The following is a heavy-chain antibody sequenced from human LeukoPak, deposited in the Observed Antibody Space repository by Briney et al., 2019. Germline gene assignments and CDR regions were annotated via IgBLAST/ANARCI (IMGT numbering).Heavy chain of an antibody. CDR3: VRDVDYAFDY. J-gene: IGHJ4*02. Sequence: GGSLRLSCAASGFRFDLYSMNWVRQPPGKGMEWLSNVTTRGDPTSYADSVRGRFTISRDNAKKSLFLQINSLRVEDTAVYFCVRDVDYAFDYWGQGVLVIVSS. V-gene: IGHV3-48*01. D-gene: IGHD4-17*01. CDR1: GFRFDLYS. CDR2: VTTRGDPT.